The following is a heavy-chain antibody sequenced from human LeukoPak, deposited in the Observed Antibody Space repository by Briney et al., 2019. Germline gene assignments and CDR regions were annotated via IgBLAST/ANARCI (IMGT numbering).Heavy chain of an antibody. CDR2: IYTSGST. Sequence: PSQTLSLTCTVSGGSISSGSYYWSWIRQPAGKGLEWIGRIYTSGSTNYNPSLKGRVTISVDTSKNQLSLKLSSVTAADTAVYYCARDIPGGGYYDRYNWFDPWGQGTLVTVSS. CDR1: GGSISSGSYY. CDR3: ARDIPGGGYYDRYNWFDP. D-gene: IGHD3-10*02. J-gene: IGHJ5*02. V-gene: IGHV4-61*02.